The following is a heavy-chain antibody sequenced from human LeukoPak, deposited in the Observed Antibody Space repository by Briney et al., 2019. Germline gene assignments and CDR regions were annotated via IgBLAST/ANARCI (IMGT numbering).Heavy chain of an antibody. Sequence: SETLSLTCTVSGGSVSSGSYYWSWIRQPPGKGLEWIGYIYYSGSTNYNPSLKSRVTISVDMSKNQFSLKLSSVTAADTAVYYCARDKGQQLVVGAFDIWGQGTMVTVSS. V-gene: IGHV4-61*01. D-gene: IGHD6-13*01. J-gene: IGHJ3*02. CDR2: IYYSGST. CDR1: GGSVSSGSYY. CDR3: ARDKGQQLVVGAFDI.